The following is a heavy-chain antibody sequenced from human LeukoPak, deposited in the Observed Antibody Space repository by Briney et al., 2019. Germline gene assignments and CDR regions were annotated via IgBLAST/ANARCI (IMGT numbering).Heavy chain of an antibody. V-gene: IGHV7-4-1*02. CDR1: GYTFTKYA. CDR3: ANCYDSSGFFAY. Sequence: ASVTVSCKGSGYTFTKYAISWVRQAPGQGLEYMGWIDTNTGNPTYAQGFTGRFVLSLDTSVSTAYLQISSLKAEDSAIYFCANCYDSSGFFAYWGQGALVTVSS. CDR2: IDTNTGNP. D-gene: IGHD3-22*01. J-gene: IGHJ4*02.